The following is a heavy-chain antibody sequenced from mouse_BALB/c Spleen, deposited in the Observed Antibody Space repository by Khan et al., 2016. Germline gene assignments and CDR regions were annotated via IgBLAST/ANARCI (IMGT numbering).Heavy chain of an antibody. Sequence: EVQLVESGGGLVQPGGSLKLSCAASGVDFSRYWMSWVRQAPGKGLEWIGEINPDSSTINYTPSLKDKFIISSDNAKNTLYLQMSKVRSEDTALYYGARAGYYGYLAYWGQGTLVTVSA. D-gene: IGHD1-1*01. CDR3: ARAGYYGYLAY. V-gene: IGHV4-1*02. J-gene: IGHJ3*01. CDR2: INPDSSTI. CDR1: GVDFSRYW.